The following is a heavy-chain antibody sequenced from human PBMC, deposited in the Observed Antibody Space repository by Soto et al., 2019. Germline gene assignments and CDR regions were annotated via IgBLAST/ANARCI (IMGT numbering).Heavy chain of an antibody. D-gene: IGHD5-12*01. CDR3: ARPNSGYDAFDI. CDR2: IGTAGDT. CDR1: GFTFSSYD. V-gene: IGHV3-13*01. J-gene: IGHJ3*02. Sequence: GGSLRLSCAASGFTFSSYDMHWVRQATGKGLEWVSAIGTAGDTYYPGSVKGRFTISRENAKNSLYLQMNSLRAEDTAVYYCARPNSGYDAFDIWGQGTMVTVSS.